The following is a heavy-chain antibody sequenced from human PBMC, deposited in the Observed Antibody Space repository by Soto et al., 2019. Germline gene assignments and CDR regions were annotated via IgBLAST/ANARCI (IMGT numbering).Heavy chain of an antibody. CDR2: IDPSDSYT. J-gene: IGHJ6*01. V-gene: IGHV5-10-1*01. CDR3: VRYVHYYRYGMDF. Sequence: GESLKISCKTSGYSFTSYWISWVRQMPGKGLEWMGRIDPSDSYTSYSPSFQGHVTISADKSISTAYLQWSSLKASDTAMYYCVRYVHYYRYGMDFWARGTTVTVSS. CDR1: GYSFTSYW. D-gene: IGHD3-10*02.